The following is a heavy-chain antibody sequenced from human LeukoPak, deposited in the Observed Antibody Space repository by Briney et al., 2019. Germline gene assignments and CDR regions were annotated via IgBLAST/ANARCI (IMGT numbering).Heavy chain of an antibody. CDR3: ARATIRITMVRGVITSEGVGWFDP. Sequence: ASVKVSCKASGYTFTNYHMHWVRQAPGQGLEWMGIINPSGDSTSYTQKFQGRVTMTRDTSTSTVYMEISSLRSEDTAVYYCARATIRITMVRGVITSEGVGWFDPWGQGTLVTVSS. CDR1: GYTFTNYH. D-gene: IGHD3-10*01. CDR2: INPSGDST. V-gene: IGHV1-46*01. J-gene: IGHJ5*02.